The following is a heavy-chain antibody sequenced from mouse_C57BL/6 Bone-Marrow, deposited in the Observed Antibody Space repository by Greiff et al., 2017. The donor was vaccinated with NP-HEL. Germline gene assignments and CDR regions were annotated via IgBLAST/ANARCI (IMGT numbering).Heavy chain of an antibody. D-gene: IGHD2-2*01. CDR1: GYTFTSYW. J-gene: IGHJ4*01. CDR2: IHPSDSDT. V-gene: IGHV1-74*01. Sequence: QVQLQQPGAELVKPGASVKVSCKASGYTFTSYWMHWVKQRPGQGLEWIGRIHPSDSDTNYNQKFKGKATLTVDKSSSTAYMQLSSLTSEDSAVYYCARGGGYDEYYCAMDYWGQGTSVTVSS. CDR3: ARGGGYDEYYCAMDY.